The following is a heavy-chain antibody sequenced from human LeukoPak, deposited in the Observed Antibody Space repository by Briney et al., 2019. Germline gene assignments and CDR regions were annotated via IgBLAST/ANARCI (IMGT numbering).Heavy chain of an antibody. J-gene: IGHJ5*02. CDR1: GFTFSSYA. CDR3: AKDMVGRIAKYYDFWSGLSSRFDP. D-gene: IGHD3-3*01. Sequence: GGSLRLSCAASGFTFSSYAMSWVRQAPGKGLEWVSAISGSGGSTYYADSVKGRFTISRDNSKNTLYLQMNSLRAEDTAVYYCAKDMVGRIAKYYDFWSGLSSRFDPWGQGTLVTVSS. V-gene: IGHV3-23*01. CDR2: ISGSGGST.